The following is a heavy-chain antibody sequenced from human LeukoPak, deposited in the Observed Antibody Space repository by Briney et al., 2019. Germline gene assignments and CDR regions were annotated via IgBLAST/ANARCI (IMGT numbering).Heavy chain of an antibody. CDR2: IYYTGST. CDR3: ARYYSDSSGYYRYFDY. J-gene: IGHJ4*02. D-gene: IGHD3-22*01. V-gene: IGHV4-59*01. CDR1: GGXLSTYY. Sequence: PSETLSLTCTVSGGXLSTYYCSWIRQPPGKGLEWLGYIYYTGSTNYNPSLKSRLTISVDTSKNQFSLRLSSVTAADTAVYYCARYYSDSSGYYRYFDYWGQGTLVTVSS.